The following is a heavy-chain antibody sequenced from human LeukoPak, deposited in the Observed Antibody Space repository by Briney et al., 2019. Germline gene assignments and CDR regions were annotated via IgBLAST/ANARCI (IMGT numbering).Heavy chain of an antibody. CDR2: ISTSSSYI. CDR1: GFTFSSYG. CDR3: ARGYCSGGSCYSGDAFDI. D-gene: IGHD2-15*01. J-gene: IGHJ3*02. V-gene: IGHV3-21*01. Sequence: GGSLRLSCAASGFTFSSYGMHWVRQAPGKGLEWVSFISTSSSYIYYADSVKGRFTISRDNAKNSLYLQMDSLRAEDTAVYYCARGYCSGGSCYSGDAFDIWGQGTMVTVSS.